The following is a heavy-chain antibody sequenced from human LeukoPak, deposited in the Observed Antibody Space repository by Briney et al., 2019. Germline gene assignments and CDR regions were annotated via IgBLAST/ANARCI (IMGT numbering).Heavy chain of an antibody. CDR2: INPNRGST. CDR3: ARVARGISYWSGGSCYTNWFDP. Sequence: ASVQVTCKASGYTFTGYYMHWLRQAPGQGLEWMGWINPNRGSTKYAQKFQGRVTMTRDTSISTAYMELSRLRSDDTAVYYRARVARGISYWSGGSCYTNWFDPWGQGTLVTVSS. V-gene: IGHV1-2*02. CDR1: GYTFTGYY. J-gene: IGHJ5*02. D-gene: IGHD2-15*01.